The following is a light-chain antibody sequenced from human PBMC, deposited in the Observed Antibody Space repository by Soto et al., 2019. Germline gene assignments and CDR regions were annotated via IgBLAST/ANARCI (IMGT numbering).Light chain of an antibody. CDR2: DAS. Sequence: EIVLTQSPATLPLSPGERATLSCRASQSVSSYLDWYQQKPGQAPRLLIYDASNRATGIPARFSGSGSGSVCTLTISSLEPEDFVVYYVQKLSKLPGTFGGGTTVEIK. CDR3: QKLSKLPGT. CDR1: QSVSSY. V-gene: IGKV3-11*01. J-gene: IGKJ4*01.